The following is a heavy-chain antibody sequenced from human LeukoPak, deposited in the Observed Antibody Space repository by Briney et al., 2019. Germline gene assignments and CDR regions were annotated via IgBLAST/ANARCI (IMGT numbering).Heavy chain of an antibody. D-gene: IGHD1-1*01. V-gene: IGHV4-38-2*02. CDR1: GYSISLGYY. CDR3: ARDMGWNGLVDS. Sequence: SETLSLTCTVSGYSISLGYYWGWIRQPPGKGLEWIGSFYHTGRTYYNPSLKSRVTVSGDTSKNQFSLKLSSVTAADTAVYYCARDMGWNGLVDSWGQGTLVFVSS. CDR2: FYHTGRT. J-gene: IGHJ4*02.